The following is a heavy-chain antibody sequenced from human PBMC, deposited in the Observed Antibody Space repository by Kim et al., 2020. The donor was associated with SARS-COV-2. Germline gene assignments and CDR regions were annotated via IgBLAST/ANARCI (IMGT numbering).Heavy chain of an antibody. CDR2: NP. Sequence: NPTYDQVFTGRFVFSLDTSVATAYLQISSLKAEDTAVYYCASGGSGYYFDYWGQGTLVTVSS. CDR3: ASGGSGYYFDY. J-gene: IGHJ4*02. D-gene: IGHD3-22*01. V-gene: IGHV7-4-1*02.